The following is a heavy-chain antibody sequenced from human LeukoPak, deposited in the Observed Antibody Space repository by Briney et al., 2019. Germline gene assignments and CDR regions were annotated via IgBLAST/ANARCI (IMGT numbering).Heavy chain of an antibody. V-gene: IGHV4-59*01. D-gene: IGHD3-3*01. CDR1: GGSISTYY. CDR2: IYYSGST. Sequence: SETLSLTCTVSGGSISTYYWNWIRQPPGKGLEWIGYIYYSGSTNYNPSLKSRVTISVDTSKNQFSLKLSSVTAADTAVYYCARDPSGYFDYWGQGTLVTVSS. J-gene: IGHJ4*02. CDR3: ARDPSGYFDY.